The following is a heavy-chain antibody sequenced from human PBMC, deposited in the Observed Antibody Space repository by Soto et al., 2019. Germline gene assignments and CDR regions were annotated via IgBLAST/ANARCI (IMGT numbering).Heavy chain of an antibody. J-gene: IGHJ4*02. Sequence: QLQLQASGPGLVKPSETLSLTCSVSDDSINSDKYYWGWLRQPPGKGLEWIGSIYYRGNAYYNPSIQTRVTISLYKSRSQFSLKLNSVTAADSAVYFCARLEGLATSSYYFDLWGPGALVTVSS. CDR2: IYYRGNA. V-gene: IGHV4-39*01. CDR3: ARLEGLATSSYYFDL. D-gene: IGHD6-6*01. CDR1: DDSINSDKYY.